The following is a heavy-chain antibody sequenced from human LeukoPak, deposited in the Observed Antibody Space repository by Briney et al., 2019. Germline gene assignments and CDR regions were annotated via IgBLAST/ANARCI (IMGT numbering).Heavy chain of an antibody. D-gene: IGHD1-20*01. J-gene: IGHJ4*02. V-gene: IGHV4-59*08. CDR1: GGSISSYY. CDR2: IYYSGST. CDR3: ARGVSITGTTWDVVDY. Sequence: PSETLSLTCTVSGGSISSYYWSWIRQPPGKGLEWIGYIYYSGSTNYNPSLKSRVTISVDTSKNQFSLKLGSVTAADTAVYYCARGVSITGTTWDVVDYWGQGTLVTVSS.